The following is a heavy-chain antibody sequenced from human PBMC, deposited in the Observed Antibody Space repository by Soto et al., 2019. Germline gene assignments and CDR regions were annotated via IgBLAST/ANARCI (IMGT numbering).Heavy chain of an antibody. CDR3: ERADYYYYGMDV. CDR1: GGSISSYY. CDR2: IYYSGST. Sequence: SETLSLTCTVSGGSISSYYWSWIRQPPGKGLEWIGYIYYSGSTNYNPSLKSRVTISVDTSKNQFSLKLSSVTAADTAVYYCERADYYYYGMDVWGQGTTVTVSS. J-gene: IGHJ6*02. V-gene: IGHV4-59*01.